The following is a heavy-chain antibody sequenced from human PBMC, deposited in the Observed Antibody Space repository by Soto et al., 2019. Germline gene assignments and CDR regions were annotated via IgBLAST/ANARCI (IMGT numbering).Heavy chain of an antibody. J-gene: IGHJ5*02. Sequence: GGSLRLSCAASGFTFGSYSMNWVRQAPGKGLEWVSSISSSSSYIYYADSVKGRFTISRDNAKNSLYLQMNSLRAEDTAVYYCARDSLPYSSSTNWFDPWGQGTLVTVSS. V-gene: IGHV3-21*01. CDR2: ISSSSSYI. CDR1: GFTFGSYS. D-gene: IGHD6-13*01. CDR3: ARDSLPYSSSTNWFDP.